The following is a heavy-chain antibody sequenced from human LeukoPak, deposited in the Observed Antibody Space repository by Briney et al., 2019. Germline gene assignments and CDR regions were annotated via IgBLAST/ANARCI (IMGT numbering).Heavy chain of an antibody. Sequence: GGSLRLSCAASGFTVSSNYMSWVRQAPGKGLEWVSVLYGGGNTYYAASVQGRFTISRDNSKNTLYLQMNSLRAEDTAVYYCARDPPVCTTSCLDYWGQGTLVTVSS. J-gene: IGHJ4*02. CDR1: GFTVSSNY. V-gene: IGHV3-53*01. CDR3: ARDPPVCTTSCLDY. D-gene: IGHD2-2*01. CDR2: LYGGGNT.